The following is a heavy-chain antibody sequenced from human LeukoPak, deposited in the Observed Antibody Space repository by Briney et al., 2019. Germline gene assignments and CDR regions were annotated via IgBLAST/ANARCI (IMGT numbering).Heavy chain of an antibody. V-gene: IGHV4-34*01. CDR3: ARGGLSPPPGGFDY. Sequence: SETLSLTCAVYGGSFSGYYWSWIRQPPGKGLEWIGEINHSGSTNYNPSLKSRVTISVDTSKNQFSLKLSSVTAADTAVYYCARGGLSPPPGGFDYWGQGTLVTVSS. J-gene: IGHJ4*02. CDR1: GGSFSGYY. CDR2: INHSGST. D-gene: IGHD2-8*01.